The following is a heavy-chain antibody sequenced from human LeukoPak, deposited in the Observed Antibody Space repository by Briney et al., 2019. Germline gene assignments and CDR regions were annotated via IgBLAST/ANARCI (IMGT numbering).Heavy chain of an antibody. CDR1: GCTFSSYA. CDR3: ARGKIVVVVAATPYYYYGMDV. J-gene: IGHJ6*02. Sequence: ASLKVSCKASGCTFSSYAISWVRQAPGQGLEWMGGIIPIFGTANYAQKFQGRVTITADESTSTAYMELSSLRSEDTAVYYCARGKIVVVVAATPYYYYGMDVWGQGTTVTVSS. CDR2: IIPIFGTA. D-gene: IGHD2-15*01. V-gene: IGHV1-69*13.